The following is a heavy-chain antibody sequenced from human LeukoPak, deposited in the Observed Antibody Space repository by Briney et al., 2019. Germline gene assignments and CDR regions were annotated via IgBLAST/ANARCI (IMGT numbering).Heavy chain of an antibody. J-gene: IGHJ5*02. Sequence: PSETLSLTCTVSGGSISSYYWSWIRQPPGKGLEWMGYIYYSGSTNYNPSLKSRVTISVDTSKNQFSLKLSSVTAADTAVYYCASSGPRGWFDPWGQGTLVTVSS. CDR1: GGSISSYY. CDR2: IYYSGST. D-gene: IGHD1-14*01. V-gene: IGHV4-59*08. CDR3: ASSGPRGWFDP.